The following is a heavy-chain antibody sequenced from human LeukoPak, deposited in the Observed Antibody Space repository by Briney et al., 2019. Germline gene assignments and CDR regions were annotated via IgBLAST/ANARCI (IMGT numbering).Heavy chain of an antibody. Sequence: SETLSLTCTVSGGSISSSSYYWGWIRQPPGKGLEWIGSIYYSGSTYYNPSLKSRVTISVDTSKNQFSLKLNSVTAADTAVYYCANYRSSTSCPPGDDAFDIWGQGTMVTVSS. CDR2: IYYSGST. V-gene: IGHV4-39*01. CDR1: GGSISSSSYY. D-gene: IGHD2-2*01. J-gene: IGHJ3*02. CDR3: ANYRSSTSCPPGDDAFDI.